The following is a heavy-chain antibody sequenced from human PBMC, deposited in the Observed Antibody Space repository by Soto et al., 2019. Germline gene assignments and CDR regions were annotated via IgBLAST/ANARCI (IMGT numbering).Heavy chain of an antibody. J-gene: IGHJ6*02. D-gene: IGHD2-15*01. CDR1: GGTFSSYA. V-gene: IGHV1-69*13. Sequence: SVEVSCKASGGTFSSYAISWVRQATGQGLEWMGGIIPIFGTANYAQKFQGRVTITADESTSTAYMELSSLRSEDTAVYYCHSDIVVVVAANGYGMDVWGQGTTVTVSS. CDR2: IIPIFGTA. CDR3: HSDIVVVVAANGYGMDV.